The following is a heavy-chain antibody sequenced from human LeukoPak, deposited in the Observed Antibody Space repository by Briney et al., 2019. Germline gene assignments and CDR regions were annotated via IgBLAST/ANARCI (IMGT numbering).Heavy chain of an antibody. CDR2: IYPDDSDT. V-gene: IGHV5-51*01. CDR3: VRGKGSGTYYGFDY. Sequence: GESLKISCETSGSTFTKFWVGWVRQTPGKGLEWLGMIYPDDSDTRYSPSFQGQVTMSVDKSISIVYLHWSSLKASDTAIYYCVRGKGSGTYYGFDYWGQGTVVSVVS. D-gene: IGHD3-10*01. CDR1: GSTFTKFW. J-gene: IGHJ4*02.